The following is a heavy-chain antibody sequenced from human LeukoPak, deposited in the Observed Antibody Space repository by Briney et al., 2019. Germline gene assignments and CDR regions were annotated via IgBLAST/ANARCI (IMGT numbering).Heavy chain of an antibody. V-gene: IGHV4-61*02. Sequence: SQTLSLTCTVSGGSISSGSYYWSWIRQPAGKGLEWIGRIYTSGSTNYNPSLKSRVTISVDTSKNQFSLKLSSVTAADTAVYYCARDRHYYGSGSYKKYYYYYMDVWGKGTTVTISS. CDR1: GGSISSGSYY. D-gene: IGHD3-10*01. J-gene: IGHJ6*03. CDR2: IYTSGST. CDR3: ARDRHYYGSGSYKKYYYYYMDV.